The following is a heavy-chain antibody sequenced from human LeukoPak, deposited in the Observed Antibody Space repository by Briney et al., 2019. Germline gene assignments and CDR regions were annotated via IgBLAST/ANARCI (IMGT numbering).Heavy chain of an antibody. D-gene: IGHD3/OR15-3a*01. CDR3: ARTWMQVWTPDFDY. Sequence: GGSLRLSCAASGFTFSSYWMHWVRQAPGKGLVWVSRINSDGSSTSYADSVKGRFTISRDNAKNTLYLQMNSLTSDDTAVYYCARTWMQVWTPDFDYWGQGTLVTVSS. CDR2: INSDGSST. J-gene: IGHJ4*02. V-gene: IGHV3-74*01. CDR1: GFTFSSYW.